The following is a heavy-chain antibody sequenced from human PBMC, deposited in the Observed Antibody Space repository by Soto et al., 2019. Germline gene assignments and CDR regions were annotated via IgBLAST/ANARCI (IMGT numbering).Heavy chain of an antibody. J-gene: IGHJ5*02. D-gene: IGHD2-15*01. Sequence: RGESLKISCKGSGYSFTSYWISWVRQMPGKGLEWMGRIDPTDSYTNYNPSFQGHVTISADKSLSTAYLQWDSLRASDTATYYCARGGPQVVHNWVDPWGQGTLVTVSS. CDR2: IDPTDSYT. CDR3: ARGGPQVVHNWVDP. V-gene: IGHV5-10-1*01. CDR1: GYSFTSYW.